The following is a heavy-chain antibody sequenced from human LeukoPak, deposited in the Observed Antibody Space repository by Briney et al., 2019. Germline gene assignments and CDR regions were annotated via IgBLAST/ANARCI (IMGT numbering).Heavy chain of an antibody. J-gene: IGHJ4*02. CDR2: VSGSGGTT. D-gene: IGHD3-10*01. CDR1: GFTFSSYA. V-gene: IGHV3-23*01. CDR3: AKDWNWNYYGSTVY. Sequence: GGSLRLSCVVSGFTFSSYAMSWVRQAPGNGLEWVSGVSGSGGTTYYADSVKGRFTISRDNSKNTLYLQMNSLRAEDTAIYYCAKDWNWNYYGSTVYWGQGTLVTVSS.